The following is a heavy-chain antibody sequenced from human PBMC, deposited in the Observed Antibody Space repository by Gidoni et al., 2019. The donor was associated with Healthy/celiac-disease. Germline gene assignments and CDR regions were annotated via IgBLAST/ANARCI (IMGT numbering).Heavy chain of an antibody. CDR3: ARDRSYYDSSGYSSDYYYGMDV. Sequence: QVQLQESGPGLVKPSQTLSLTCTVPGGSISSGSYYWCWIRQPAGKGLEWIGRIYTSGSTNYNPSLKSRVTISVDTSKNQFSLKLSSVTAADTAVYYCARDRSYYDSSGYSSDYYYGMDVWGQGTTVTVSS. J-gene: IGHJ6*02. D-gene: IGHD3-22*01. CDR1: GGSISSGSYY. V-gene: IGHV4-61*02. CDR2: IYTSGST.